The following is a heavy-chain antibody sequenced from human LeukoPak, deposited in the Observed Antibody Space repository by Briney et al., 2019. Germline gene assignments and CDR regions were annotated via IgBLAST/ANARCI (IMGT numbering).Heavy chain of an antibody. V-gene: IGHV3-23*01. CDR3: AKASGVITVELAFDP. J-gene: IGHJ5*02. CDR2: ISGSGGST. Sequence: GGSLRLSCAASGFTFSSYAMSWVRQAPGKGLEWVSAISGSGGSTYYADSVKGRFTISRDNSKNTLYLQMNSLRAEDTAVYYCAKASGVITVELAFDPWGQGTLVTVSS. D-gene: IGHD2-21*01. CDR1: GFTFSSYA.